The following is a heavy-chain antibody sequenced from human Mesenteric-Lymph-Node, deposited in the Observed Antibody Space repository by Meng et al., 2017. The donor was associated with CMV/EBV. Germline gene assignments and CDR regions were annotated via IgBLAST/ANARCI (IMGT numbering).Heavy chain of an antibody. J-gene: IGHJ5*01. V-gene: IGHV4-30-4*01. CDR3: AREDGSGTYSRWFDS. D-gene: IGHD3-10*01. Sequence: GGSISSSDYFWTWIREAPGKGPEWIGNVFYSGSTYSIPSLRSRVIMSLDTSKNQFSLKLTSVTAADTAVYFCAREDGSGTYSRWFDSWGPGILVTVSS. CDR2: VFYSGST. CDR1: GGSISSSDYF.